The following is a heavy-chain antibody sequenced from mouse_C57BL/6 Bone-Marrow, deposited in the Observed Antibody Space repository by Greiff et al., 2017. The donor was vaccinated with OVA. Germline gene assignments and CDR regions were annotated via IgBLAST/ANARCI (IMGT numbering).Heavy chain of an antibody. CDR2: ILPGSGST. J-gene: IGHJ2*01. CDR1: GYTFTGYW. V-gene: IGHV1-9*01. Sequence: QVQLQQSGAELMKPGASVKLSCKATGYTFTGYWLEWVKQRPGHGLEWIGEILPGSGSTNYNEKFKGKATFTADTSSNTAYMPLSSLTTEDSAIYYGASGVGVYYFDYWGQGTTLTVSS. D-gene: IGHD1-1*02. CDR3: ASGVGVYYFDY.